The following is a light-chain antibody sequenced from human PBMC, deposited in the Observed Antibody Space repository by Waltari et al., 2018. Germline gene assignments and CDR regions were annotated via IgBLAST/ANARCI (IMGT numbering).Light chain of an antibody. CDR3: LQHESLPLT. CDR1: QGISSY. V-gene: IGKV1-17*01. CDR2: DAL. Sequence: DIQMTQSPSSLSASVGDTVTITCRASQGISSYLNWFQQKQGKTPKHLINDALTLHSEVPSRFSGSASGTEFPLTISSLQTEDFAGYYCLQHESLPLTCRPGTKLEI. J-gene: IGKJ3*01.